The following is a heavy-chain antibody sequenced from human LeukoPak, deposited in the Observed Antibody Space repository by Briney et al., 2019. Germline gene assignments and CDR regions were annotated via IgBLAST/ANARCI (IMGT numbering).Heavy chain of an antibody. CDR3: ARGEAAAGVHYYYYYYMDV. CDR1: GGSISSYY. J-gene: IGHJ6*03. D-gene: IGHD6-13*01. V-gene: IGHV4-59*08. CDR2: IYYSGST. Sequence: SETLSLTCTVSGGSISSYYWSWIRQPPGKGLEWIGYIYYSGSTNYNPSLKSRVTISVDTSKNQFSLKLSSVTAADTAVYYCARGEAAAGVHYYYYYYMDVWGKGTTVTVSS.